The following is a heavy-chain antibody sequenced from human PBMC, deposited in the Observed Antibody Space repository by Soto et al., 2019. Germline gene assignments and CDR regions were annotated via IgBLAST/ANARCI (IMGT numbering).Heavy chain of an antibody. Sequence: ASVKVSCKASGYDFTAYDINWVRQASGQGLEWMGWMNPINGATGSARRFQGRVSMTRNTATGTAYLELTSLRSDDTAVYYCGRGPSPRAPAGGTPYYYAMDVWGQGTTVTVSS. CDR3: GRGPSPRAPAGGTPYYYAMDV. J-gene: IGHJ6*02. CDR2: MNPINGAT. V-gene: IGHV1-8*02. CDR1: GYDFTAYD. D-gene: IGHD6-13*01.